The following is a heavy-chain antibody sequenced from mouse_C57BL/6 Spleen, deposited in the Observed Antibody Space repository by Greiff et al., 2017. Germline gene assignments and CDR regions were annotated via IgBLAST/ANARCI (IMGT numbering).Heavy chain of an antibody. Sequence: VQLKESGPVLVKPGASVKMSCKASGYTFTDYYMNWVKQSHGKSLEWIGVINPYNGGTSYNQKFKGKATLTVDKSSSTADMELNSLTSEDSSVNYEARETYYYYRSSRIGYLDDWGTGTTVNVSS. J-gene: IGHJ1*03. V-gene: IGHV1-19*01. CDR2: INPYNGGT. D-gene: IGHD1-1*01. CDR3: ARETYYYYRSSRIGYLDD. CDR1: GYTFTDYY.